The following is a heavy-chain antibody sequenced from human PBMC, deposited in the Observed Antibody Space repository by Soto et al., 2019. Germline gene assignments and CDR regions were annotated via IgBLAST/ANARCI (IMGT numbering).Heavy chain of an antibody. D-gene: IGHD6-19*01. CDR2: ISYDGSNK. CDR3: AKDRQRAGYYYYGMDV. V-gene: IGHV3-30*18. Sequence: GGSLRLSCAAAGVTICSYGMHCDRQAPGKGLEWVAVISYDGSNKYYADSVKGRFTISRDNSKNTLYLQMNSLRAEDTAVYYCAKDRQRAGYYYYGMDVWGQGTTVTDPS. CDR1: GVTICSYG. J-gene: IGHJ6*02.